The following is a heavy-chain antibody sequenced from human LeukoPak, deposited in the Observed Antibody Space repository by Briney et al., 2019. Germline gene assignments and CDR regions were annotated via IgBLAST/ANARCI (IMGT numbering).Heavy chain of an antibody. V-gene: IGHV3-48*03. CDR1: GFTFSSYE. CDR2: ISSSGETI. D-gene: IGHD6-13*01. Sequence: GGSLRLSCVASGFTFSSYEVNXXXXXXXXXXXXXAYISSSGETIYYAXSVXGRFTISXXXXXXXLFPXMNSLRGEDTAVYYCAPSYSSDWSSHYFQFWGQGTLVTVSS. CDR3: APSYSSDWSSHYFQF. J-gene: IGHJ4*02.